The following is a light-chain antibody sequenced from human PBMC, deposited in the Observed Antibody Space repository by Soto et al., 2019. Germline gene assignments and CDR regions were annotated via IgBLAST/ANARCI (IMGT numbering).Light chain of an antibody. CDR3: QQYDNLPPSLT. Sequence: DIQMTQSPSSLSASVGDRVTITCQARQDISNYLNWYQQKPGKAPKILIYEATHLETVVPSNYSGHGSGTAFPFTISSLQPEDIDNSPCQQYDNLPPSLTFGGATKVEIK. CDR1: QDISNY. V-gene: IGKV1-33*01. CDR2: EAT. J-gene: IGKJ4*01.